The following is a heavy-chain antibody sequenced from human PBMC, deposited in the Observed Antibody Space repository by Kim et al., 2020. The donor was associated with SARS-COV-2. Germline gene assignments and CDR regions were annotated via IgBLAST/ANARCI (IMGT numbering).Heavy chain of an antibody. D-gene: IGHD2-21*01. Sequence: GGSLRLSCAASGFTFGKYWMSWVRQAPGKGLEWVATIREDEGESYYVDSVKGRFTISRDNAKNSLFLQMNSLRAEDTAIYYCARENGEIVVLPVSDHYGFDVCGQGTAVTASS. CDR2: IREDEGES. J-gene: IGHJ6*02. V-gene: IGHV3-7*05. CDR1: GFTFGKYW. CDR3: ARENGEIVVLPVSDHYGFDV.